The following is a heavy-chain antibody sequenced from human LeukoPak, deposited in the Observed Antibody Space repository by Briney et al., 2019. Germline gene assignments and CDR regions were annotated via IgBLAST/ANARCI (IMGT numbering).Heavy chain of an antibody. CDR3: ARGNVRSFDY. V-gene: IGHV1-8*01. CDR2: MNPNSGNT. CDR1: GYTFTSYD. Sequence: ASVKVSCKASGYTFTSYDINWVRQAPGQGLEWMGSMNPNSGNTGYAHKFQGRVTMTRNTAMSTAYMELSSLSSADTAMYYCARGNVRSFDYWGQGTLVIVSS. J-gene: IGHJ4*02. D-gene: IGHD3-10*02.